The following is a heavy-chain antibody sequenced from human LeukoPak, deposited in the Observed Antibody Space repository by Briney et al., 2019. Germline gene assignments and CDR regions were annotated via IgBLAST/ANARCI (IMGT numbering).Heavy chain of an antibody. CDR3: ARGNVLRFLEWLLYGEAFDI. CDR1: GGTFSSYA. D-gene: IGHD3-3*01. V-gene: IGHV1-69*13. CDR2: IIPIFGTA. J-gene: IGHJ3*02. Sequence: SVKVSCKASGGTFSSYAISWVRQAPGQGLEWMGGIIPIFGTANYAQKFQGRVTITADESTSTAYMELSSLRSEDTAVYYCARGNVLRFLEWLLYGEAFDIWGQGIMVTVSS.